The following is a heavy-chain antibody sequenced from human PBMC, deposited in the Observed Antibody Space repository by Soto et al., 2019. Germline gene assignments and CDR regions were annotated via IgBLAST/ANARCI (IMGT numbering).Heavy chain of an antibody. D-gene: IGHD5-12*01. Sequence: QVQLQESGPGLVKPSQTLSLTCTVSGGSISSGGYYWSWIRQHPGKGLEWIGYIYYSGSTYYNPSLKSRATIAVDTSKNQFSLKLSAVTAADTAVYYCARGDSGYDYDVTFDIWCQGTMVTVPS. CDR3: ARGDSGYDYDVTFDI. J-gene: IGHJ3*02. CDR2: IYYSGST. V-gene: IGHV4-31*03. CDR1: GGSISSGGYY.